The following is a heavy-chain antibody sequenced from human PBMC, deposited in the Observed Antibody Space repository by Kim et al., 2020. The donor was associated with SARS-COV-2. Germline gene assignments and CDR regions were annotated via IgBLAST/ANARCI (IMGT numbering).Heavy chain of an antibody. D-gene: IGHD3-22*01. CDR2: INHSGST. J-gene: IGHJ4*02. CDR3: ARGRGNYYDSKFFDY. CDR1: GGSFSGYY. Sequence: SETLSLTCAVYGGSFSGYYWSWMRQPPWKGLEWIGEINHSGSTNYNPSLKSRVTISVDTSKNQFSLKLSSVTAADTAVYYCARGRGNYYDSKFFDYWGQGTLVTVSS. V-gene: IGHV4-34*01.